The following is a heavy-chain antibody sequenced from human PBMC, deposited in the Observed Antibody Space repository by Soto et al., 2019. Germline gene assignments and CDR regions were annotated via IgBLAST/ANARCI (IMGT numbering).Heavy chain of an antibody. J-gene: IGHJ4*02. Sequence: QVRLVESGGGVVEPGRSLRLSCAASGFTFTNHGMHWVRQAPGKGLEWVAVVWLGGTVKFYGDSAQGRFTVSRDNSNDMVFLEMNRLRVGDTGVYYCAREEKSAGNYLDLWGQGTLVTVSS. CDR1: GFTFTNHG. D-gene: IGHD3-3*01. CDR2: VWLGGTVK. CDR3: AREEKSAGNYLDL. V-gene: IGHV3-33*01.